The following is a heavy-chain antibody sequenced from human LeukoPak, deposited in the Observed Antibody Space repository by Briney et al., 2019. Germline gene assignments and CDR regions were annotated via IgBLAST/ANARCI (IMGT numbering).Heavy chain of an antibody. CDR3: ASSDFWSGYPPNYGMDV. Sequence: GGSLRLSCAVSGFTFSSYAMIWVRQAPGRGLVWVSSIGASGDSIYYTDSVKGRFTISRDNSKNTLYLQMNSLRAEDTAVYYCASSDFWSGYPPNYGMDVWGQGTTVTVSS. V-gene: IGHV3-23*01. CDR2: IGASGDSI. J-gene: IGHJ6*02. CDR1: GFTFSSYA. D-gene: IGHD3-3*01.